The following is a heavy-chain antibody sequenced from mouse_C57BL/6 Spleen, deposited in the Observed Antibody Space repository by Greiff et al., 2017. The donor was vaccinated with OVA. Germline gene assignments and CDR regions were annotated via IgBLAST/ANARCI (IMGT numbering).Heavy chain of an antibody. D-gene: IGHD2-4*01. CDR1: GFTFSSYA. CDR3: ARDYDYDGFAY. CDR2: ISDGGSYT. Sequence: EVKLMESGGGLVKPGGSLKLSCAASGFTFSSYAMSWVRQTPEKRLEWVATISDGGSYTYYPDNVKGRFTISRDNAKNNLYLQMSHLESEDTAIYYCARDYDYDGFAYWGQGTLVTVSA. J-gene: IGHJ3*01. V-gene: IGHV5-4*01.